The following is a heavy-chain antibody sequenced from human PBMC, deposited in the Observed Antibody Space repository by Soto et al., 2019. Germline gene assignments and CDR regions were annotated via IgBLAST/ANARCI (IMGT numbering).Heavy chain of an antibody. CDR1: GFTFSNSW. Sequence: GGSLRLSCAASGFTFSNSWMHWVRQAPGKGLVWLSHINADGSSIRYADSVRGRLTISRDNAKNTLFLQMSSLTAEDTAVYFCARDRLNNAYNTFFDYWGQGNLVTVSS. V-gene: IGHV3-74*01. CDR2: INADGSSI. D-gene: IGHD1-1*01. J-gene: IGHJ4*02. CDR3: ARDRLNNAYNTFFDY.